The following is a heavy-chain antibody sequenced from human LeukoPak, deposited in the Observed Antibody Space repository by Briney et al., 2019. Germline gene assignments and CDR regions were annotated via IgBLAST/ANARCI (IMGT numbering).Heavy chain of an antibody. CDR2: ISTYNGDT. CDR1: GYTFTTYG. J-gene: IGHJ4*02. V-gene: IGHV1-18*01. Sequence: ASVKVSCKASGYTFTTYGISWVRQAPGQGLEWMGWISTYNGDTNYGRNLQGRVTVTTDTSTNVAYLELRSLRSDDTAVYYCVRDERASCSGATCYYFDYWGQGTLVTVSS. CDR3: VRDERASCSGATCYYFDY. D-gene: IGHD2-15*01.